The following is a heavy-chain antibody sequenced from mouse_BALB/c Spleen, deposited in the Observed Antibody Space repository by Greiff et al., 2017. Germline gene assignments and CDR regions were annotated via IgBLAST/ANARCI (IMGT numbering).Heavy chain of an antibody. CDR2: INPSTGYT. V-gene: IGHV1-7*01. CDR3: TRPDGFAY. J-gene: IGHJ3*01. CDR1: GYTFTSYW. Sequence: LVESGAELAKPGASVKMSCKASGYTFTSYWMHWVKQRPGQGLEWIGYINPSTGYTEYNQKFKGKATLTADKSSSTAYMELSSLTSEDSAVYYCTRPDGFAYWGQGTLVTVSA.